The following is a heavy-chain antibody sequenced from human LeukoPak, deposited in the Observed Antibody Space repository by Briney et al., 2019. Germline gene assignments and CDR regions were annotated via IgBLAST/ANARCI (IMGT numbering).Heavy chain of an antibody. J-gene: IGHJ3*02. D-gene: IGHD3-16*01. V-gene: IGHV4-59*01. Sequence: PSETLSLTCTVSGGSISSYYWSWIWQPPGKGLEWIGYIYYSGSTNYNPSLKSRVTISVDTSKNQFSLKLSSVTAADTAVYYCARVIYDYDRADAFDIWGQGTMVTVSS. CDR1: GGSISSYY. CDR2: IYYSGST. CDR3: ARVIYDYDRADAFDI.